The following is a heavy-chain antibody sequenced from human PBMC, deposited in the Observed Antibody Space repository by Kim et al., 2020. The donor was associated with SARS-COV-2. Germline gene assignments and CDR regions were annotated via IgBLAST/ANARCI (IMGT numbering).Heavy chain of an antibody. CDR1: GFTFSSYW. J-gene: IGHJ4*02. V-gene: IGHV3-74*01. D-gene: IGHD1-26*01. CDR3: ARDQRGGKHFDY. Sequence: GGSLRLSCAASGFTFSSYWMHWVRQAPGKGRVWVSRINSDGSSTSYADSVKGRFTISRDNAKNTLYLQMNSLRAEDTAVYYCARDQRGGKHFDYWGQGTLVTVSS. CDR2: INSDGSST.